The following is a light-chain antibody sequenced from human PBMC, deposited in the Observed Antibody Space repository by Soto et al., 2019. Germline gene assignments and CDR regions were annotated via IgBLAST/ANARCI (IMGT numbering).Light chain of an antibody. CDR3: QQYNKWPPWT. Sequence: ILMTQSPATLSVSPGERATLSCRASQSVSNNLAWYQQKPGQAPRLLIYDASTRATGIPARFSGSGSGTELSLTRSGLESEDIAVYYCQQYNKWPPWTFGQGTKVEIK. V-gene: IGKV3-15*01. CDR1: QSVSNN. J-gene: IGKJ1*01. CDR2: DAS.